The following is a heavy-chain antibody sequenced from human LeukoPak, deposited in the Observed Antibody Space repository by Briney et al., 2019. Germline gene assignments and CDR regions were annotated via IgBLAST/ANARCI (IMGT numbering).Heavy chain of an antibody. CDR1: GGSISDYY. CDR2: IHNDGPT. Sequence: SETLSLTCTVSGGSISDYYWSWVRLPPGKRLEYIGYIHNDGPTNYSPSLNSRVTISLDASKNQFSLKLTSVTAADSAVYYCVAMSLTRFDPWGQGALVTVSS. J-gene: IGHJ5*02. V-gene: IGHV4-59*01. CDR3: VAMSLTRFDP.